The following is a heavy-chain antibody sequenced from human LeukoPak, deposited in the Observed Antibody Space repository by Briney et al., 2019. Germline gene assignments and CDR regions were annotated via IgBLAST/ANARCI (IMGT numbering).Heavy chain of an antibody. CDR3: ARIYCGGDCRGYYYHYYMDV. V-gene: IGHV4-39*07. J-gene: IGHJ6*03. CDR1: GGSISSSSYY. Sequence: PSETLSLTCTASGGSISSSSYYWGWIRQPPGKGLEWIGSIYYSGSTYYNPSLKSRVTMSVDTSKNQFSLKLSSVTAADTAVYYCARIYCGGDCRGYYYHYYMDVWGKGTTVTISS. CDR2: IYYSGST. D-gene: IGHD2-21*02.